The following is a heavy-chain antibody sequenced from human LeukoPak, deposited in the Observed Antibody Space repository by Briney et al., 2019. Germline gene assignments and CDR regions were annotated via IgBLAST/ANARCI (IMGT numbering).Heavy chain of an antibody. Sequence: GESLKISCKGSGYSFTSYWIGWVRQMPGKGLEWMGIIYPGDSDTRYNPSFQGQVTISADKTISTAYLQWSSLKASDTAMYYCARTVVVAAGTYNWFDPWGQGTLVTVSS. CDR2: IYPGDSDT. D-gene: IGHD2-15*01. CDR1: GYSFTSYW. J-gene: IGHJ5*01. V-gene: IGHV5-51*01. CDR3: ARTVVVAAGTYNWFDP.